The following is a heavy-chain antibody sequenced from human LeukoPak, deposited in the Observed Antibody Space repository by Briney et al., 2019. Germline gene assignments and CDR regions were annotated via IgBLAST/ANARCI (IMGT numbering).Heavy chain of an antibody. J-gene: IGHJ4*02. V-gene: IGHV1-3*01. D-gene: IGHD1-26*01. CDR2: INAGNGNT. CDR3: ARVDKRVGATSSGYFDY. CDR1: GYTFTSYA. Sequence: GASVKVSCKASGYTFTSYAMHWVRQAPGQRLEWMGWINAGNGNTKYSQKFQGRVTITRDTSASIAYMEPSSLRSEDTAVYYCARVDKRVGATSSGYFDYWGQGTLVTVSS.